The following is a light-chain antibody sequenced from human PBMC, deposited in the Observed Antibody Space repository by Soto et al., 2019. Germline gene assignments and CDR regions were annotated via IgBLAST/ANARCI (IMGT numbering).Light chain of an antibody. CDR3: MQATQFPYT. CDR2: EIS. J-gene: IGKJ2*01. V-gene: IGKV2-24*01. CDR1: QGLVHSDGNTY. Sequence: DIVMTQTPLSSPVTLGQPASISCRSSQGLVHSDGNTYLSWLQQRPGQPPRLLIYEISNRFSGVPDRFSGSVAGTDSTLKISRVEAEDVGIYYCMQATQFPYTFGQGTKLEIK.